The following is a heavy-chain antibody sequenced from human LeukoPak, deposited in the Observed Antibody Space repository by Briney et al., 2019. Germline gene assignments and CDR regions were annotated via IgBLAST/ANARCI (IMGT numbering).Heavy chain of an antibody. CDR3: ARGGYYDTSGYYYYGY. CDR2: VSYDGNNK. V-gene: IGHV3-30-3*01. D-gene: IGHD3-22*01. J-gene: IGHJ4*02. Sequence: GGSLRLSCAASVFTFSTYAMHWVRQAPGKGLEWVAVVSYDGNNKYYADSVKGRFTISRDNSKNTLYLQMNSLRAEDTAVYYCARGGYYDTSGYYYYGYWGQGTLVTVSS. CDR1: VFTFSTYA.